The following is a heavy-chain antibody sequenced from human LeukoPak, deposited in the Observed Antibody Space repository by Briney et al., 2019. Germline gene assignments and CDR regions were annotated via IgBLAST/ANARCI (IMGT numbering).Heavy chain of an antibody. D-gene: IGHD1-1*01. Sequence: SETLSLTCTVSGGSISSYYWSWIRQPPGKGLEWIGYMYYSGSTKYNPSLKSRVTISVDTSKNQFSLKLSSVTAADTAVYYCARTTYRGYYFDYWGQGTLVTVPS. J-gene: IGHJ4*02. CDR3: ARTTYRGYYFDY. CDR2: MYYSGST. V-gene: IGHV4-59*01. CDR1: GGSISSYY.